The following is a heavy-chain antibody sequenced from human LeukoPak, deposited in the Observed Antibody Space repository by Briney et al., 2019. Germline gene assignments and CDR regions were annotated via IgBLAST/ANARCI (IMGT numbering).Heavy chain of an antibody. CDR1: GFTFTTYG. Sequence: HPGGSLRLSCSASGFTFTTYGMNWVRQAPGKGLEWVSAISGSGGSTYYADSVKGRFTISRDNSKNTLYLQMNSLRAEDTAVYYCAKAHKLITMILSNAFDIWGQGTMVTVSS. J-gene: IGHJ3*02. V-gene: IGHV3-23*01. CDR3: AKAHKLITMILSNAFDI. D-gene: IGHD3-22*01. CDR2: ISGSGGST.